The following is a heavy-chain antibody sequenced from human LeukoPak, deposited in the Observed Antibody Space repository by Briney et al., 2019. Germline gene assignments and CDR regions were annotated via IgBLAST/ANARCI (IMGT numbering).Heavy chain of an antibody. V-gene: IGHV3-7*01. D-gene: IGHD3-10*01. CDR2: IKYDGSAR. CDR3: ARDCCASGSLDS. J-gene: IGHJ4*02. Sequence: PGGSLRLSCVVSGFTFRSYWMTWVRQAPGKGLEWVANIKYDGSARHYMDSVTGRFAISRDNAKNSLFLQMNNLRVDDTAVYYCARDCCASGSLDSWGQGTVVTVSS. CDR1: GFTFRSYW.